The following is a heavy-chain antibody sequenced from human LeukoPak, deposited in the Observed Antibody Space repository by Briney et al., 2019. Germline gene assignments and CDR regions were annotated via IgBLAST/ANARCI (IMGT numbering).Heavy chain of an antibody. Sequence: AASVRVSCKASGYTLTSYGISWVRQAPGQGLEWMGWISAYNGNTNYAQKLQGRVTMTTDTSTSTAYMELRSLRSDDTAVYYCPSGGYHRPPYYFDYWGQGTLVTLSS. D-gene: IGHD6-25*01. V-gene: IGHV1-18*01. CDR3: PSGGYHRPPYYFDY. CDR2: ISAYNGNT. CDR1: GYTLTSYG. J-gene: IGHJ4*02.